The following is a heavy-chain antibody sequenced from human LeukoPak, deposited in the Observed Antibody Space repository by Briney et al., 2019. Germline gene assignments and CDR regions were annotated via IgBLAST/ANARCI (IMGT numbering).Heavy chain of an antibody. CDR2: ISGGGA. J-gene: IGHJ4*02. CDR3: AKSFAGAVAGSRGLDY. CDR1: GFTFSSYA. D-gene: IGHD6-19*01. V-gene: IGHV3-23*01. Sequence: GGSLRLSCAASGFTFSSYAMSWVRQAPGKGLEWVSAISGGGAYYADSVKGRITISRDNSKNTLYLQMNSLRAEDTAIYYCAKSFAGAVAGSRGLDYWGQGTLVTVSS.